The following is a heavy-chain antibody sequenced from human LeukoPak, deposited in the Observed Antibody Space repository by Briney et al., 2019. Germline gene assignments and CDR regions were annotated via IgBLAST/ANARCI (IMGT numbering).Heavy chain of an antibody. J-gene: IGHJ4*02. CDR2: IIPIFGTA. Sequence: EASVKVSCKASGYTFTDYYMNWVRQAPGQGLEWMGGIIPIFGTANYAQKFQGRVTITADESTSTAYMELSSLRSEDTAVYYCARVDTVMAYYFDLWGQGTLVTVSS. D-gene: IGHD5-18*01. CDR1: GYTFTDYY. CDR3: ARVDTVMAYYFDL. V-gene: IGHV1-69*13.